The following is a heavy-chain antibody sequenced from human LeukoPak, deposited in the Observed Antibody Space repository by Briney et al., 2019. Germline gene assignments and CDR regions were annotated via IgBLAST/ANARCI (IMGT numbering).Heavy chain of an antibody. CDR1: GFIFSNAW. Sequence: PGGSLRLSCAASGFIFSNAWMSWVRQAPGKGLDWIGLIKSKTDGGTTDYAAPVKGRFTISRDDSKNTLYLKMNSLKTEDTAVYYCTTGYSGSYYYYYYMDVWGKGTTVTVSS. CDR3: TTGYSGSYYYYYYMDV. CDR2: IKSKTDGGTT. D-gene: IGHD5-12*01. V-gene: IGHV3-15*01. J-gene: IGHJ6*03.